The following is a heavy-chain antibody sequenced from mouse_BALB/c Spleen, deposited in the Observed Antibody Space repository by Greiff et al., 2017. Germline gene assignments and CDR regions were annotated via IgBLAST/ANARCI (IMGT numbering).Heavy chain of an antibody. V-gene: IGHV5-12-2*01. J-gene: IGHJ1*01. Sequence: EVQLVESGGGLVQPGGSLKLSCAASGFTFSSYTMSWVRQTPEKRLEWVAYISNGGGSTYYPDTVKGRFTISRDNAKNTLYLQMSSLKSEDTAMYYCARQRAFYGNYVGWYFDVWGAGTTVTVSS. CDR1: GFTFSSYT. CDR3: ARQRAFYGNYVGWYFDV. CDR2: ISNGGGST. D-gene: IGHD2-10*01.